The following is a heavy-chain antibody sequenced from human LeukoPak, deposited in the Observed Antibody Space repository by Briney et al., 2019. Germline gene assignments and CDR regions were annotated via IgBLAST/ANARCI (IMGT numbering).Heavy chain of an antibody. V-gene: IGHV4-59*12. Sequence: SETLSLTCTVSGGSISSYYWSWIRQAPGKGVEWIGHTHSSGSTNYNPSLKSRVTISVDTSKNQFSLKLSSVTAADTAVYYCAATRRWLQPNLDYWGQGTLVTVSS. CDR3: AATRRWLQPNLDY. CDR1: GGSISSYY. J-gene: IGHJ4*02. CDR2: THSSGST. D-gene: IGHD5-18*01.